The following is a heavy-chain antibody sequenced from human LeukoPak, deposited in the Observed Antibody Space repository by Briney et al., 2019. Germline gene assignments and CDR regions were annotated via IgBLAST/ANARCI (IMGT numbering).Heavy chain of an antibody. J-gene: IGHJ5*02. Sequence: GGSLRLSCAASGFTFSSYAMSWVRQAPGKGLEWVSAISGSGGSTYYADSVKGRFTISRDNSKNTLYLQMSSLRAEDTAVYYCAKDGYCSSTSCSYNWFDPWGQGTLVTVSS. CDR1: GFTFSSYA. V-gene: IGHV3-23*01. D-gene: IGHD2-2*01. CDR3: AKDGYCSSTSCSYNWFDP. CDR2: ISGSGGST.